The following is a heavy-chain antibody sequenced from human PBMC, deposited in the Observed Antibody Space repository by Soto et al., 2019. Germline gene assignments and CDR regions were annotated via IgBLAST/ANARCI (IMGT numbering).Heavy chain of an antibody. CDR3: ARGIVVVTALDY. CDR1: GYTFTSYA. J-gene: IGHJ4*02. D-gene: IGHD2-21*02. Sequence: QVQLVQSGAEEKKPGASVKVSCKASGYTFTSYAMHWVRQAPGQRLEWMGWINAGNGNTKYSQKFQGRVTITRDTSASTAYMELSSLRSEDTAVYDCARGIVVVTALDYWGQGTLVTVSS. CDR2: INAGNGNT. V-gene: IGHV1-3*05.